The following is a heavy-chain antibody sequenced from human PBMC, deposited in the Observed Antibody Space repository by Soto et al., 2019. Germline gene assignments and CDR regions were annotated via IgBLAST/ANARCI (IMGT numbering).Heavy chain of an antibody. D-gene: IGHD1-26*01. J-gene: IGHJ4*02. Sequence: PGGSLRLSCAASGFTFSSYGMHWVRQAPGKGLEWVAVISYDGSNKYYADSVKGRFTISRDNSKNTLYLQMNSLRAEDTAVYYCAKDLHGKAGATIPSTTIDYWGQGTLVTVSS. CDR1: GFTFSSYG. V-gene: IGHV3-30*18. CDR3: AKDLHGKAGATIPSTTIDY. CDR2: ISYDGSNK.